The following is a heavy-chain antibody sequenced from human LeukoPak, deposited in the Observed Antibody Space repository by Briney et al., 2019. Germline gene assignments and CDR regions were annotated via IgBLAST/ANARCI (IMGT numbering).Heavy chain of an antibody. Sequence: GSLRLSCAASGFTFSTYAMSWVRQAPGKGLEWVSTIIGSGDSTHYADSVKGRFTISRDNSKNTLYLQVNSLRAEDTAFYYCAKHLSSSSRYYYDSWGQGTLVTVSS. CDR2: IIGSGDST. J-gene: IGHJ4*02. CDR1: GFTFSTYA. V-gene: IGHV3-23*01. CDR3: AKHLSSSSRYYYDS. D-gene: IGHD6-13*01.